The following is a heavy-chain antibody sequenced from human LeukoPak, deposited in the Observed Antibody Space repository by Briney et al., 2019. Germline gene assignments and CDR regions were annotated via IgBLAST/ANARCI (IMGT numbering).Heavy chain of an antibody. CDR3: AKDRVWFGELLPDY. CDR2: ISYDGSNK. CDR1: GFTFSSYG. Sequence: PGGSLRLSCVASGFTFSSYGMHWVRQAPGKGLEWVAVISYDGSNKYYADSVKGRFTISRDNSKNTLYLQMNSLRAEDTAVYYCAKDRVWFGELLPDYWGQGTLVTVSS. D-gene: IGHD3-10*01. V-gene: IGHV3-30*18. J-gene: IGHJ4*02.